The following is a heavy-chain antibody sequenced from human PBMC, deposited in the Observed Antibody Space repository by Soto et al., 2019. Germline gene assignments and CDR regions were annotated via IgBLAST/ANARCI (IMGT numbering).Heavy chain of an antibody. D-gene: IGHD2-2*01. CDR1: GFTFSDYY. CDR2: ISSSGSTI. CDR3: AREDCSSTSCYLGFASYYGMDV. Sequence: GGSLRLSCAASGFTFSDYYMSWIRQAPGKGLEWVSYISSSGSTIYYADSVKGRFTISRDNAKNSLYLQMNSLRAEDTAVYYCAREDCSSTSCYLGFASYYGMDVWGQGTTVTVSS. V-gene: IGHV3-11*04. J-gene: IGHJ6*02.